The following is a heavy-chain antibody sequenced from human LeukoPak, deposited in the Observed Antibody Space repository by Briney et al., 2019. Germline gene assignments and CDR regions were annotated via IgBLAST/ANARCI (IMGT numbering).Heavy chain of an antibody. CDR1: GGSISSYY. J-gene: IGHJ4*02. CDR2: IYTSGST. D-gene: IGHD5-12*01. Sequence: PSETLSLTCTVSGGSISSYYWSWLRQPAGKGLEWIGRIYTSGSTNYNPSLKSRVTMSVDTSKNQFSLKLSSVTAADTAVYYCARLNPRLGTVLDYWGQGTLVTVSS. CDR3: ARLNPRLGTVLDY. V-gene: IGHV4-4*07.